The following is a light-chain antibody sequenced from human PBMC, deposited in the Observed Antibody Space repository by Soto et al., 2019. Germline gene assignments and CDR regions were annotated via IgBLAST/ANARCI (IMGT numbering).Light chain of an antibody. V-gene: IGKV1-5*03. CDR3: QHYNGFSWT. J-gene: IGKJ1*01. CDR1: QTIITS. Sequence: IHMTHSPATLSASFLYRVTITFLSTQTIITSLAWYQQIPGRAPKLLIYKASILDTGVPSRFSGSGSGTEFTLTISSLQPDDFATYYCQHYNGFSWTLGQGTKVDIK. CDR2: KAS.